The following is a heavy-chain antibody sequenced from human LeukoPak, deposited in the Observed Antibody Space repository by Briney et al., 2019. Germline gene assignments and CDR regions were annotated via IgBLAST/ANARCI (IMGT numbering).Heavy chain of an antibody. CDR2: IRYDGSNK. J-gene: IGHJ6*03. Sequence: PGGSPRLSCAASGFTFSSYAMHWVRQAPGKGLEWVAFIRYDGSNKYYADSVRGRFTISRDNSKNTLYLQMNSLRAEDTAVYFCAKGSKAVLFTRDHYMDVWGKGTTVTISS. CDR3: AKGSKAVLFTRDHYMDV. CDR1: GFTFSSYA. D-gene: IGHD6-19*01. V-gene: IGHV3-30*02.